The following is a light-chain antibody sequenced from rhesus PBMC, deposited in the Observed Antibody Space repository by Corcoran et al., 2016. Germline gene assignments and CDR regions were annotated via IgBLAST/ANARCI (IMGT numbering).Light chain of an antibody. Sequence: QAAPTQPASVSGSPGQSVTISCTGTSSDVGAYNYVSWYQQHPGNAPQLIIYGVSQRPSGVSDRFSGSKSDNTASLTISGLQAEDEADYFCCSYTTSNTYVFGDGTRLTVL. CDR2: GVS. CDR1: SSDVGAYNY. V-gene: IGLV2S7*01. CDR3: CSYTTSNTYV. J-gene: IGLJ1*01.